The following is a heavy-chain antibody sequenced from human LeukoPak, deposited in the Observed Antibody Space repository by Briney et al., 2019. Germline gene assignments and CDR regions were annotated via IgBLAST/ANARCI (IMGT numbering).Heavy chain of an antibody. V-gene: IGHV1-69*01. J-gene: IGHJ5*02. CDR3: ARDPRNRGPNWFDP. CDR1: GGTFGSYA. D-gene: IGHD1-14*01. Sequence: ASVKVSCKASGGTFGSYAISWVRQAPGQGLEWMGGIIPIFGTANYAQKFQGRVTITADESTSTAYMELSGLRSEDTAVYYCARDPRNRGPNWFDPWGQGTLVTVSS. CDR2: IIPIFGTA.